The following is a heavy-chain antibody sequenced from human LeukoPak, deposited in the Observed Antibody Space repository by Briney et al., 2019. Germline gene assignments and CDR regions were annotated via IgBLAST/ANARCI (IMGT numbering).Heavy chain of an antibody. V-gene: IGHV4-59*08. CDR3: ATGSGSYYKPFDY. Sequence: PSETLSLTCTVSGGSISSYYWSWIRQPPGKGLEWIGHIFYSGITNYNPSLSLKSRVTISVDTSKSQFSLKLSSVTAADTAVYYCATGSGSYYKPFDYWGQGTLVTVSS. CDR1: GGSISSYY. D-gene: IGHD3-10*01. CDR2: IFYSGIT. J-gene: IGHJ4*02.